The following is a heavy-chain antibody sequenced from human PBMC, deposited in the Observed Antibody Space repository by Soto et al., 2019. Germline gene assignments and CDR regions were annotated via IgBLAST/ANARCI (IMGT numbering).Heavy chain of an antibody. CDR2: ISYDGSNK. CDR1: GYTFSSYA. J-gene: IGHJ4*02. V-gene: IGHV3-30-3*01. D-gene: IGHD6-13*01. CDR3: ARDGPIAAAGGGFDY. Sequence: QVQLVQSGAEVKKPGASVKVSCKASGYTFSSYAMHWVRQAPGKGLEWVAVISYDGSNKYYADSVKGRFTISRDNSKNTLYLQMNSLRAEDTAVYYCARDGPIAAAGGGFDYWGQGTLVTVSS.